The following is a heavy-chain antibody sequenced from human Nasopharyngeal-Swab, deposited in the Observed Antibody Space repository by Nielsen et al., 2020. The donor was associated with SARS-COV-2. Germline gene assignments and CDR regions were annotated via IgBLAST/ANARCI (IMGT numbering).Heavy chain of an antibody. V-gene: IGHV4-39*07. CDR1: GGSIISEDHY. Sequence: ESLKISCSVSGGSIISEDHYWGWIRQSPGKGLEWLGSIYFSGSIYHNPSLRSRVTMSVDTSKNEFSLKLTSVTAADTAVYYCARDRRRDGYKSLDYWGQGTLVTVSS. CDR2: IYFSGSI. CDR3: ARDRRRDGYKSLDY. J-gene: IGHJ4*02. D-gene: IGHD5-24*01.